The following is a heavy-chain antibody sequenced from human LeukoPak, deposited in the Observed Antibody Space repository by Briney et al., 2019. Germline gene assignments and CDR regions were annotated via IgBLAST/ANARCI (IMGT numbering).Heavy chain of an antibody. Sequence: GGSLRLPCAASGFTFSTYSMNWVRQAPGKGLEWVSSISSSSSYIYYADSVKCRFTISRDNAKNSLYLQMNSLRAEDTAVYYCVRGGYDFWSGYFPVPSYYYYMDVWGKGTTVTVSS. J-gene: IGHJ6*03. CDR2: ISSSSSYI. CDR3: VRGGYDFWSGYFPVPSYYYYMDV. V-gene: IGHV3-21*01. CDR1: GFTFSTYS. D-gene: IGHD3-3*01.